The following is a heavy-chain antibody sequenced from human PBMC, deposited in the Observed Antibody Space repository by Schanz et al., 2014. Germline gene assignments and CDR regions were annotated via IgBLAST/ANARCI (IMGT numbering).Heavy chain of an antibody. CDR3: ASGEARVTSSGVVIVPMNV. D-gene: IGHD3-3*01. Sequence: QVQLVQSGAEVKKPGASVKVSCQASGYTFVGHAVHWVRQAPGQGPEWVGWIHTGSGNTKYSQKFEGRVTITRDTSASIVYMELSSLRSEDTAVFFCASGEARVTSSGVVIVPMNVWGKWTTVIVSS. J-gene: IGHJ6*03. V-gene: IGHV1-3*04. CDR2: IHTGSGNT. CDR1: GYTFVGHA.